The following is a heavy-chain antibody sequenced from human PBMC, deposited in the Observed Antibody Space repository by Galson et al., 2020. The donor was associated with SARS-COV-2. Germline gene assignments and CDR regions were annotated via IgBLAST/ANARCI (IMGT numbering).Heavy chain of an antibody. CDR1: GFTFRSYD. V-gene: IGHV3-23*01. CDR2: IRDRGGST. Sequence: RGSMRLSCAASGFTFRSYDMSGPRHPPGTGLECLTHIRDRGGSTYYADSVKGRFTISRDNSKNTLYLQMNRLRAEDTAVYYCAKDQPLHYCYMDVWGKGTTVTISS. J-gene: IGHJ6*03. CDR3: AKDQPLHYCYMDV.